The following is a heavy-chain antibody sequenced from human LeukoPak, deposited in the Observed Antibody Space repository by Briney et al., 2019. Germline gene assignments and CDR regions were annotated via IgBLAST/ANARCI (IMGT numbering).Heavy chain of an antibody. CDR3: TKGGELMNY. J-gene: IGHJ4*02. D-gene: IGHD1-26*01. Sequence: SETLSLTCTVSGGSISSSSYYWGWIRQPPGKGLEWIGSIYYSGSTYYNPSLKSRVTISIDASKNQFSLRLSSVTAADTAVYYCTKGGELMNYWGQGTLVTVSS. CDR2: IYYSGST. CDR1: GGSISSSSYY. V-gene: IGHV4-39*07.